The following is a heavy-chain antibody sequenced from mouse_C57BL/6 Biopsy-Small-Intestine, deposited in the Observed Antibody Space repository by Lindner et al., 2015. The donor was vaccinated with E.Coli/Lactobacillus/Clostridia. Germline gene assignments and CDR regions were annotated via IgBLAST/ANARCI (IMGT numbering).Heavy chain of an antibody. CDR2: INPYNGDN. Sequence: VQLQESGPELVKPGASVKISCKASGYSFTGYFMNWVKQSHGKSLEWIGRINPYNGDNFNNQKFKGKATLTVDKSSSTAHMELRSLTSEDSALYYCARENYYAMDYWGQGTSVTVSS. V-gene: IGHV1-20*01. CDR1: GYSFTGYF. J-gene: IGHJ4*01. CDR3: ARENYYAMDY.